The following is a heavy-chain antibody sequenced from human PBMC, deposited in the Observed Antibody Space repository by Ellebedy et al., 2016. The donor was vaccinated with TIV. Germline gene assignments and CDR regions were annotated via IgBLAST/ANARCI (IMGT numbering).Heavy chain of an antibody. CDR1: GFTFGSHW. D-gene: IGHD3-16*01. J-gene: IGHJ4*02. Sequence: GESLKISCVGSGFTFGSHWMTWVRQAPGKGLEWVASIARDGSDKRYVDSVRGRFTISRDNAKNSLYVQMNSLRPEDTGVYYCVRDGGWTLDYWGQGTLVTVSS. CDR3: VRDGGWTLDY. V-gene: IGHV3-7*03. CDR2: IARDGSDK.